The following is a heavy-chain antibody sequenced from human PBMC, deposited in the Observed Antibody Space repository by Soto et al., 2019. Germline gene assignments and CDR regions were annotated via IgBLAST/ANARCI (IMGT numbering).Heavy chain of an antibody. CDR1: GGSFSGYY. CDR2: INHSGST. D-gene: IGHD5-12*01. CDR3: ARTVVATIFGRFDF. V-gene: IGHV4-34*01. J-gene: IGHJ4*02. Sequence: SETLSLTCAVYGGSFSGYYWSWIRQPPGKGLEWIGEINHSGSTNYNPSLKSRVTISVDTSKNQFSLKLSSVAAADTAVYYCARTVVATIFGRFDFWGQGTLVTVSS.